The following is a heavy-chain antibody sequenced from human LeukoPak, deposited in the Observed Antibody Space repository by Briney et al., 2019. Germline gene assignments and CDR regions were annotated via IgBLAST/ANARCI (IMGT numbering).Heavy chain of an antibody. J-gene: IGHJ4*02. V-gene: IGHV4-39*01. CDR2: IYYSGSP. CDR3: EGNYDSSGYYSY. Sequence: PSETLSLTCTVSGGSISSSSYYWGWIRQPPGKGLEWIGSIYYSGSPYYNPSLKSRVTISVDTSKNQFSLKLSSVTAADTAVYYCEGNYDSSGYYSYWGQGTLVTVSS. CDR1: GGSISSSSYY. D-gene: IGHD3-22*01.